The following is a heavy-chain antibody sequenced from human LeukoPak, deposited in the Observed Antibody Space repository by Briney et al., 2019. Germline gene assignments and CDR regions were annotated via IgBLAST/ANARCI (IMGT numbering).Heavy chain of an antibody. J-gene: IGHJ6*03. CDR2: ITSDGSDT. V-gene: IGHV3-74*03. Sequence: PGGSLRLSCAASGFTFSEYWMHWVRQAPGKGLVWVSRITSDGSDTKYADFVEGRFTISRDNANDTLYLQVNSLRAEDTAVYYCVRESPGYGNWYMDVWGKGTTVTVSS. CDR3: VRESPGYGNWYMDV. D-gene: IGHD1-1*01. CDR1: GFTFSEYW.